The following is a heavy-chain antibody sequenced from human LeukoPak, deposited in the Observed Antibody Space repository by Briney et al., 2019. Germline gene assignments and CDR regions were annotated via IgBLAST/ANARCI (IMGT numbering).Heavy chain of an antibody. V-gene: IGHV4-39*01. Sequence: PSETLSLTCTVSGGSISSSSYYWGWIRQPPGKGLEWIGSIYYSGSTYYNPSLKSRVTISVDTSKNQFSQKLSSVTAADTAVYYCARIDGGWFDPRGQGTLVTVSS. J-gene: IGHJ5*02. CDR2: IYYSGST. D-gene: IGHD2-21*01. CDR1: GGSISSSSYY. CDR3: ARIDGGWFDP.